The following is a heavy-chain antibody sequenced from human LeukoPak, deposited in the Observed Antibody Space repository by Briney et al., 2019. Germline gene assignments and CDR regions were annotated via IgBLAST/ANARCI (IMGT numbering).Heavy chain of an antibody. CDR3: ARGRGLGDV. CDR2: ISTSSTYT. V-gene: IGHV3-11*05. Sequence: GGSLRLSCAASGFSFSDSYMTWIRQAPGKGLECLSFISTSSTYTTYADSVRGRFTISRDNAKNSLYLQMDSLRPEDTAVYYCARGRGLGDVWGQGTTVTVSS. D-gene: IGHD3-10*01. CDR1: GFSFSDSY. J-gene: IGHJ6*02.